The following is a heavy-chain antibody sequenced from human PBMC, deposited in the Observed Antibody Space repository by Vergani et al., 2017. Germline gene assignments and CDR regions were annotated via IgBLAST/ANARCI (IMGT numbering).Heavy chain of an antibody. V-gene: IGHV1-46*01. CDR2: INPSGGST. CDR3: ARDRGIAAGGTSKDFGY. D-gene: IGHD6-13*01. Sequence: QVQLVQSGAEVKKPGASVKVSCKASGYPFTSYYMHWVRQAPGQGLEWMGIINPSGGSTSYAQKFQGRVTMTRDTSTSAVYMELSSLRSEDTAVYYCARDRGIAAGGTSKDFGYWGQGTLVTVSS. CDR1: GYPFTSYY. J-gene: IGHJ4*02.